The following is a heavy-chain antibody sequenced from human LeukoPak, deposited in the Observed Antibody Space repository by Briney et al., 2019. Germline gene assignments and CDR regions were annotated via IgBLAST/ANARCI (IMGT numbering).Heavy chain of an antibody. Sequence: ASVKVSCKASGYTFTSYGISWVRQAPGQGLEWMGWISAYNGNTNYAQKLQGRVTMTTDTSTSTAYMELRSLRSDDTAVYYCARGPAATSIPGFYYYYYGMDVRGQGTTVTVSS. D-gene: IGHD2-2*01. CDR2: ISAYNGNT. CDR3: ARGPAATSIPGFYYYYYGMDV. V-gene: IGHV1-18*01. CDR1: GYTFTSYG. J-gene: IGHJ6*02.